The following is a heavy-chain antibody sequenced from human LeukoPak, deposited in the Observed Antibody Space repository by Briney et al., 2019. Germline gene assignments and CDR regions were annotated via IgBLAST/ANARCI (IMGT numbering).Heavy chain of an antibody. CDR2: IFHTGST. CDR3: ARDRTNYYGSGTPSVYFDY. CDR1: GYSISSNYY. D-gene: IGHD3-10*01. J-gene: IGHJ4*02. V-gene: IGHV4-38-2*02. Sequence: SETLSLTCSVSGYSISSNYYWGWIRQPPGKGLEWIGSIFHTGSTHSNPSLTSRVTMSVDTSKNQFSLKLSSVTAADTAVYYCARDRTNYYGSGTPSVYFDYWGQGTLVTVSS.